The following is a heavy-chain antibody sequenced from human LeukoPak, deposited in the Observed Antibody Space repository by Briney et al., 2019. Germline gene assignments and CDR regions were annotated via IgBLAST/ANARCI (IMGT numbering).Heavy chain of an antibody. V-gene: IGHV3-30-3*01. CDR1: GFTFSSYA. J-gene: IGHJ5*02. D-gene: IGHD6-19*01. Sequence: PGRSLRLSCAASGFTFSSYAMHWVRQAPGKGLEWVVVISYDGSNKYYADSVKGRFTISRDNSKNTLYLQMNSLRAEDTAVYYCAREPGIAVAGTVPWGQGTLVTVSS. CDR3: AREPGIAVAGTVP. CDR2: ISYDGSNK.